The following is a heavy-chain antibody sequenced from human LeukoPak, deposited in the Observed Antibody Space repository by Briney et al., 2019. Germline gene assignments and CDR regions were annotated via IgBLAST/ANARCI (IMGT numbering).Heavy chain of an antibody. CDR3: VRELPPVVQYYFDY. V-gene: IGHV3-33*01. D-gene: IGHD3-22*01. J-gene: IGHJ4*02. Sequence: GRSLRLSCAASGFTFSDYGMHWVRQAPGKGLEWVAVIWYDGSNKYYADSVKGRFPISRDNSRNTLYLQTNSLRAEDTAVYYCVRELPPVVQYYFDYWGPGTLVTVSS. CDR1: GFTFSDYG. CDR2: IWYDGSNK.